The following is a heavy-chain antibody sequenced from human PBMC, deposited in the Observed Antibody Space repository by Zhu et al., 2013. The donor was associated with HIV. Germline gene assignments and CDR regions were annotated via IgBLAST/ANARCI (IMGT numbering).Heavy chain of an antibody. J-gene: IGHJ4*02. CDR3: ARVRSGGXFDS. CDR1: GFSFSTYW. CDR2: IKQDGSEK. V-gene: IGHV3-7*01. Sequence: EVQLVESGGGLVQPGESLRLSCEASGFSFSTYWMTWVRQAPGKGLEWVAEIKQDGSEKYSVDSVKGRFTISRDNAKNSLYLQMNNLRVEDTAVYYCARVRSGGXFDSWGQGTLVTVSS. D-gene: IGHD3-16*01.